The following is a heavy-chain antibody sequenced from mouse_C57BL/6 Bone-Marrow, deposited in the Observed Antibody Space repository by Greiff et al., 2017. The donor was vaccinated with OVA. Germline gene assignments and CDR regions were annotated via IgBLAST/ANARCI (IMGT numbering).Heavy chain of an antibody. CDR3: ARGKRYFEV. V-gene: IGHV1-66*01. J-gene: IGHJ1*03. D-gene: IGHD2-1*01. CDR1: GYSFTSYY. Sequence: VQGVESGPELVKPGASVKISCKASGYSFTSYYIHWVKQRPGQGLEWIGWIYPGSGNTKYNEKFKGKATLTADTASSTAYMQLSSLTSEDSAVYYCARGKRYFEVWGTGTTVTVSS. CDR2: IYPGSGNT.